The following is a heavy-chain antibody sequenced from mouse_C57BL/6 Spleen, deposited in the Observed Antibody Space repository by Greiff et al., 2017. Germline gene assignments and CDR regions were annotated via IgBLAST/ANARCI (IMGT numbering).Heavy chain of an antibody. Sequence: QVQLQQPGAELVKPGASVKLSCKASGYTFTSYWMHWVKQRPGQGLEWIGRINPSDSDTNYNQKFKGKATLTVDKSSSTAYMQLSSLTSEDSAVYCFSIGYLGYGGRGTSLTVSS. CDR1: GYTFTSYW. CDR2: INPSDSDT. V-gene: IGHV1-74*01. CDR3: SIGYLGY. J-gene: IGHJ2*03.